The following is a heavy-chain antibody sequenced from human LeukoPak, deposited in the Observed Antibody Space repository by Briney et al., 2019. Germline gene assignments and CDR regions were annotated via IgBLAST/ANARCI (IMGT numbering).Heavy chain of an antibody. Sequence: SETLSLTCTVSGGSISSYYWSWIRQPPGKGPEWIGYIYYSGSTNYNPSLRSRVTISVDTSKNQFSLKLSSVTAADTAVYYCARGRYYGSGTSYYYGMDVWGQGTTVTVSS. D-gene: IGHD3-10*01. CDR3: ARGRYYGSGTSYYYGMDV. CDR2: IYYSGST. CDR1: GGSISSYY. J-gene: IGHJ6*02. V-gene: IGHV4-59*01.